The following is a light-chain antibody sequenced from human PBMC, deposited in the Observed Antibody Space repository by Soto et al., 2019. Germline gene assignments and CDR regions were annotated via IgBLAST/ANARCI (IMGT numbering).Light chain of an antibody. CDR2: DAS. CDR1: QSVSSN. Sequence: EIVMTQSPATLSVSPGERATLSCRASQSVSSNLAWYQQKPGQPPRLLIYDASTRATGIPARFGGSGSGTEFTLAVSSLQSEDFAVYCCQQYNNWPPWTFGQGTKVEIK. J-gene: IGKJ1*01. CDR3: QQYNNWPPWT. V-gene: IGKV3-15*01.